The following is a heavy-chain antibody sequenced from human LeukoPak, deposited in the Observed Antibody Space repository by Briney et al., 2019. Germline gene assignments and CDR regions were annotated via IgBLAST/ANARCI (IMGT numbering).Heavy chain of an antibody. Sequence: GESLKISCKGSGYSFTSYWIGWVRQMPGKGLEWMGIIYPGDSDTRYSPSFQGQVTISADKSISTAYLQWSSLKASDTAMYYCASSTGSSWDPKWFRNAFDVWGQGTMVTVSS. D-gene: IGHD2-8*01. CDR3: ASSTGSSWDPKWFRNAFDV. V-gene: IGHV5-51*01. CDR2: IYPGDSDT. J-gene: IGHJ3*01. CDR1: GYSFTSYW.